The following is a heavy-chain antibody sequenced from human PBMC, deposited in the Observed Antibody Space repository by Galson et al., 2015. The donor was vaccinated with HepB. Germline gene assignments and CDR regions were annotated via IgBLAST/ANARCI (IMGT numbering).Heavy chain of an antibody. CDR3: MKEVLWFGETDD. D-gene: IGHD3-10*01. J-gene: IGHJ4*02. V-gene: IGHV3-64D*06. CDR2: INTNGSIT. Sequence: SLRLSCAGSGFTFSNYAIQWVRQAPGKGLEYVAAINTNGSITYYADSVKGRFTISRDNSKNTIYLHMRGLRPEDTAVYYCMKEVLWFGETDDWGQGTVVTVSS. CDR1: GFTFSNYA.